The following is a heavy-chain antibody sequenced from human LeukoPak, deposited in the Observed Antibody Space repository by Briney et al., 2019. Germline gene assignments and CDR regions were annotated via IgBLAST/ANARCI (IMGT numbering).Heavy chain of an antibody. J-gene: IGHJ4*02. CDR1: GLTFSSYE. CDR2: ISSSGSTI. CDR3: AREGYYDQDDY. Sequence: PGGSLRLSCAASGLTFSSYEMNWVRQAPGKGLEWVSYISSSGSTIYYADSVKGRFTISRDNAKNSLYLQMNSLRAEDTAVYYCAREGYYDQDDYWGQGTLVTVSS. D-gene: IGHD3-22*01. V-gene: IGHV3-48*03.